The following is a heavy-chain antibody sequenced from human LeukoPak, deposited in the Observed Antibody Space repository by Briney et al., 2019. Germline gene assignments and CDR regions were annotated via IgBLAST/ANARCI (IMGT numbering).Heavy chain of an antibody. CDR2: IYSGGST. Sequence: GGSLRLSCAASGFTVSSNYMSWVRQAPGKGLEWVSVIYSGGSTYYSDSVKGRFTIFRDNSKNTLYLQMNSLGAEDTAVYYCARFRLGGSSSGGGSRFFDYWGQGTLVTVSS. CDR3: ARFRLGGSSSGGGSRFFDY. V-gene: IGHV3-53*01. CDR1: GFTVSSNY. D-gene: IGHD6-13*01. J-gene: IGHJ4*02.